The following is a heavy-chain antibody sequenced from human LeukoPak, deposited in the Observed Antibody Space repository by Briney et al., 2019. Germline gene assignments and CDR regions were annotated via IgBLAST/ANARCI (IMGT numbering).Heavy chain of an antibody. J-gene: IGHJ4*02. Sequence: GGSLRLSCAASGFTFSSYEMNWVRQAPGKGLEWVSYTSSSGSTIYYADSVKGRFTISRDNAKNSLYLQMNSLRAEDTAVYYCARDSYDSSGYSAPFDYWGQGTLVTVSS. CDR3: ARDSYDSSGYSAPFDY. CDR2: TSSSGSTI. V-gene: IGHV3-48*03. CDR1: GFTFSSYE. D-gene: IGHD3-22*01.